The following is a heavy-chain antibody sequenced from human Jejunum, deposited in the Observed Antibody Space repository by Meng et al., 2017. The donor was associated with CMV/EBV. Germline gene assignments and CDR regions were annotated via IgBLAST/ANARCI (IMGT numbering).Heavy chain of an antibody. CDR2: INPNTGGT. V-gene: IGHV1-2*02. J-gene: IGHJ4*02. Sequence: KAAGHTFTDYYIRWVRQAAGQGLGWMGWINPNTGGTVSAQKFQGRVTMTRYTSISTAYMELSRLRSDDTAVYYCARFIPAPQGGDYWGQGTLVTVSS. D-gene: IGHD6-6*01. CDR3: ARFIPAPQGGDY. CDR1: GHTFTDYY.